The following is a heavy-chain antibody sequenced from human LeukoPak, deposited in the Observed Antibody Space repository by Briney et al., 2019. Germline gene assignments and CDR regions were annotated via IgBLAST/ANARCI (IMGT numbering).Heavy chain of an antibody. Sequence: PGGSLRLSCAASGFTFSSYAMSWVRQAPGKGLEWVSAISGSGGSTYYADSVKARFTISRDNSKNTLYLQMNSLRAEDTAVYYCRAVVVAAAVVYYFDYWGQGTLVTVSS. CDR2: ISGSGGST. CDR3: RAVVVAAAVVYYFDY. CDR1: GFTFSSYA. D-gene: IGHD2-15*01. V-gene: IGHV3-23*01. J-gene: IGHJ4*02.